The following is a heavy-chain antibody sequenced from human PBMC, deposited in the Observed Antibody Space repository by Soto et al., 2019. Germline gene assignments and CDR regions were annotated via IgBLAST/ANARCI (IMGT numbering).Heavy chain of an antibody. CDR3: ARDRAAAIGYYYYYGMDV. D-gene: IGHD2-2*01. CDR1: GASVNSGNYY. Sequence: QVQLQESGPGLVKPSETLSLTCTVSGASVNSGNYYWSWIRQPPGKGLEWIGYIYYSGSTNYNSSLKSRATISLDTSKNQFSLNLSSVTAADTAVYFCARDRAAAIGYYYYYGMDVWGQGTTVTVSS. CDR2: IYYSGST. J-gene: IGHJ6*02. V-gene: IGHV4-61*01.